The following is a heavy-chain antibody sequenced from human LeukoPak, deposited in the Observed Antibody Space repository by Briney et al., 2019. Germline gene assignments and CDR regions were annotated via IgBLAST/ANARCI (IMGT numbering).Heavy chain of an antibody. CDR2: ISGSGGST. CDR1: GFTFSSYA. V-gene: IGHV3-23*01. J-gene: IGHJ4*02. D-gene: IGHD1-26*01. Sequence: GGSLRLSCAASGFTFSSYAMSWVRQAPGKGLEWVSAISGSGGSTYYADSVKGRFTISRDNSKNTLYLQMNSLRAEDTAVYYCAKGREGSGSYYGDFDYWGQGTLVTVSS. CDR3: AKGREGSGSYYGDFDY.